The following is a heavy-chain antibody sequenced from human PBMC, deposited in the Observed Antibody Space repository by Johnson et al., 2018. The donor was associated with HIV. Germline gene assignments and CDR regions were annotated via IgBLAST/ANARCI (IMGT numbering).Heavy chain of an antibody. J-gene: IGHJ3*02. CDR2: INWNGGST. CDR1: GFTVDDYA. D-gene: IGHD6-6*01. Sequence: VQLVESGGGVVRPGGSLRLSCAASGFTVDDYAMSWVRQAPGKGLEWVSGINWNGGSTGYADSVKGRFTISRDNSKNTLYLQMNSLRAEDTAVYYCARAEQLAGGAFDIWGQGTMVTVSS. V-gene: IGHV3-20*04. CDR3: ARAEQLAGGAFDI.